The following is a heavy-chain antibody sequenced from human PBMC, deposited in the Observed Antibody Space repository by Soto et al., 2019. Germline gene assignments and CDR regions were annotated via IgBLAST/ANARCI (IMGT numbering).Heavy chain of an antibody. D-gene: IGHD2-2*01. V-gene: IGHV4-31*03. CDR1: GGSISSGGYY. CDR3: ARTKTSSTSFHVDY. CDR2: IYYSGST. J-gene: IGHJ4*02. Sequence: QVQLQESGPGLVKPSQTLSLTCTVSGGSISSGGYYWTWIRQHPGKGLEWIGYIYYSGSTKHNPSLKSRITISVDTSKNQFSLKLNSVTAADTAVYYCARTKTSSTSFHVDYWGQGTQVTVSS.